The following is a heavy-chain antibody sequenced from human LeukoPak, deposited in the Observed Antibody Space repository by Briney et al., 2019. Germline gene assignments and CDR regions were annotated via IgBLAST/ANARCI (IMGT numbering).Heavy chain of an antibody. V-gene: IGHV3-23*01. CDR3: ATNAGPGPDDAFDI. CDR2: ISGSGGST. Sequence: GGSLRLSCTASGFTFSSYAMSWVRQAPGKGLDWVSTISGSGGSTYYADSVKGRFTISRDNSKNTLYLQMNSLGAEDTAAYYCATNAGPGPDDAFDIWGQGTMVTVSS. CDR1: GFTFSSYA. J-gene: IGHJ3*02.